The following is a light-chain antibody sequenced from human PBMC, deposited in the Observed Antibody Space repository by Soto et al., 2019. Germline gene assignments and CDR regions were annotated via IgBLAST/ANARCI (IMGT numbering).Light chain of an antibody. CDR2: AAS. Sequence: DIQMTQSPSSLSTSVGARVTITCGASQGISTFLNWYQQNPGKAPRIMIYAASRLQSGVPARFSGSGAETDFTLTITSLKPEDFAIYYCQQSYATVRTFGGGTKVDIK. CDR1: QGISTF. CDR3: QQSYATVRT. J-gene: IGKJ4*01. V-gene: IGKV1-39*01.